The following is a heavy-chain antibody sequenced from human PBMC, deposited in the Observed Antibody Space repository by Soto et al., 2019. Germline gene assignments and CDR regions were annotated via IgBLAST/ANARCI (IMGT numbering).Heavy chain of an antibody. CDR3: ARGGNFGGFGVVKLNDAFDI. Sequence: SETLSLTCTVSGGSISSYYWSWIRQPPGKGLEWIGYIYYSGSTNYNPSLKSRVTISVDTSKNQFSLKLSSVTAADTAVYYCARGGNFGGFGVVKLNDAFDIWGQGTMVTVSS. CDR1: GGSISSYY. J-gene: IGHJ3*02. D-gene: IGHD3-3*01. V-gene: IGHV4-59*01. CDR2: IYYSGST.